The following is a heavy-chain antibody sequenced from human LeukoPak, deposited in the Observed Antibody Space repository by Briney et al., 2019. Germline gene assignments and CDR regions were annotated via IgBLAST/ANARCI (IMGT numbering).Heavy chain of an antibody. J-gene: IGHJ4*02. Sequence: PGGSLRLSCAASGFTFSSYSMNWVRQAPGKGLEWVSSISSSSSYIYYADSVKGRFTISRDNAKNSLYLQMNSLRAEDTAVYYCASDGIPGYCSSTSCKTFDYWGLGTLVTFSS. CDR3: ASDGIPGYCSSTSCKTFDY. CDR1: GFTFSSYS. CDR2: ISSSSSYI. D-gene: IGHD2-2*01. V-gene: IGHV3-21*03.